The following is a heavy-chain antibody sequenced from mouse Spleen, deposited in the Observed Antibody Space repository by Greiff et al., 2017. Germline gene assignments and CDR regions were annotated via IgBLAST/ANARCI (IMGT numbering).Heavy chain of an antibody. CDR2: ISNGGGST. J-gene: IGHJ1*01. V-gene: IGHV5-12-2*01. D-gene: IGHD1-1*01. CDR1: GFTFSSYT. CDR3: ARRDYGSSYGYFDV. Sequence: EVQLVESGGGLVQPGGSLKLSCAASGFTFSSYTMSWVRQTPEKRLEWVAYISNGGGSTYYPDTVKGRFTISRDNAKNTLYLQMSSLKSEDTAMYYCARRDYGSSYGYFDVWGAGTTVTVSS.